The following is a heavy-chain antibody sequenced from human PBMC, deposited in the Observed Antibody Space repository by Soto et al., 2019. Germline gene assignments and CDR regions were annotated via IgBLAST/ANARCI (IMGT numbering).Heavy chain of an antibody. CDR3: AKVFQYDWNSYDY. V-gene: IGHV3-23*01. J-gene: IGHJ4*02. Sequence: EVQLLESGGGLVQPGGSLRLSCAASGFIFSDYAMTWVRQAPGKGLEWVSTISGSGTRTHYANSVKGRFTMSRDNSKNTLYLQMNALRAEDTAIYYCAKVFQYDWNSYDYWGQGTLVTVSS. D-gene: IGHD1-1*01. CDR2: ISGSGTRT. CDR1: GFIFSDYA.